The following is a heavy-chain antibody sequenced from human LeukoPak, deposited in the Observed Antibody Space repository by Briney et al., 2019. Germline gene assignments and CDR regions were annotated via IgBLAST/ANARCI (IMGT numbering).Heavy chain of an antibody. CDR2: ISWDGGST. J-gene: IGHJ4*02. CDR1: GFTFDDYT. Sequence: PGGSLRLSCAASGFTFDDYTMHWVRQAPGKGLEWVSLISWDGGSTYYADSVKGRFTISRDNSKNSLYLQMNSLRTEDTALYYCAKEDTRIFDYWGQGTLVTVSS. CDR3: AKEDTRIFDY. V-gene: IGHV3-43*01. D-gene: IGHD1-14*01.